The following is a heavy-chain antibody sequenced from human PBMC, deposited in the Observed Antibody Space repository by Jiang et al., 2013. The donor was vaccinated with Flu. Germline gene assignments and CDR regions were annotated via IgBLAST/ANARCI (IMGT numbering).Heavy chain of an antibody. V-gene: IGHV3-23*01. CDR2: ISGSGGNT. D-gene: IGHD2-15*01. CDR1: GFTFSSYA. Sequence: VQLLESGGDLVQPGGSLRLSCAASGFTFSSYAMSWVRQAPGKGLEWVSTISGSGGNTYYADSVKGRFTISRDNSKNTLYLQMNSLRAEDTAVYYCAKPVAATRWFEFDYWGQGTLVTVSS. J-gene: IGHJ4*02. CDR3: AKPVAATRWFEFDY.